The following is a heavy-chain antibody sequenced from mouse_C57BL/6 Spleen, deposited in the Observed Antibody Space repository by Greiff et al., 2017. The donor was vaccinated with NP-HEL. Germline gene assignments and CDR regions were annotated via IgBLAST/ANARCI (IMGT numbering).Heavy chain of an antibody. D-gene: IGHD2-4*01. J-gene: IGHJ3*01. CDR2: ISSGGSYT. V-gene: IGHV5-6*02. CDR3: ARFYYDYGTWFAY. Sequence: DVMLVESGGDLVKPGGSLKLSCAASGFTFSSYGMSWVRQTPDKRLEWVATISSGGSYTYYPDSVKGRFTISRDNAKNTLYLQMSSLKSEDTAMYYCARFYYDYGTWFAYWGQGTLVTVSA. CDR1: GFTFSSYG.